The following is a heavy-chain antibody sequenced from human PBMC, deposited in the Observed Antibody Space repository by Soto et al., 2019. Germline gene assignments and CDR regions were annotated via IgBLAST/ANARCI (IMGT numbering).Heavy chain of an antibody. CDR3: ARDPSGIVGATLWFDP. CDR1: GGSFSGQA. CDR2: IIPIFGTA. J-gene: IGHJ5*02. D-gene: IGHD1-26*01. Sequence: SVKVSCKASGGSFSGQAVSWVRQAPGQGLEWMGGIIPIFGTANYAQKFQGRVTITADESTSTAYMELSSLRSEDTAVYYCARDPSGIVGATLWFDPWGQGTLVTVSS. V-gene: IGHV1-69*13.